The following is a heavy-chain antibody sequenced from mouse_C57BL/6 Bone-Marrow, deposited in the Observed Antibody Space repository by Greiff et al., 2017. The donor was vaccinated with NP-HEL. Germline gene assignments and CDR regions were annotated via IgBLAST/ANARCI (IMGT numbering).Heavy chain of an antibody. CDR1: GYTFTSYW. J-gene: IGHJ2*01. CDR2: IDPSDSYT. CDR3: ARSESSWDYFDY. Sequence: QVQLQQPGAELVMPGASVKLSCKASGYTFTSYWMHWVKQRPGQGLEWIGEIDPSDSYTNYNQKFKGKSTLTVDKSSSTAYMQLSSLTSEDSAVYYCARSESSWDYFDYWGQGTTLTVSS. D-gene: IGHD4-1*01. V-gene: IGHV1-69*01.